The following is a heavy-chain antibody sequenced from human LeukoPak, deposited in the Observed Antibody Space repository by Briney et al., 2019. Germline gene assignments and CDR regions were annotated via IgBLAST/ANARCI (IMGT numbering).Heavy chain of an antibody. CDR1: GFTVSSNY. Sequence: GGSLRLSCAASGFTVSSNYMSWVRQAPGKGLEWVSVIYSGGSTYYADSVKGRFTISRDNSKNTLYLQMNSLRAEDTAVYYCARDGDVATISFCDYWGQGTLVTVSS. J-gene: IGHJ4*02. CDR2: IYSGGST. D-gene: IGHD5-12*01. CDR3: ARDGDVATISFCDY. V-gene: IGHV3-53*05.